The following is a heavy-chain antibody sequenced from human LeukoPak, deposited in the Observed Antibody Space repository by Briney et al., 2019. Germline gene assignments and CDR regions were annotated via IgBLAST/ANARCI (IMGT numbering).Heavy chain of an antibody. V-gene: IGHV1-69*13. D-gene: IGHD1-1*01. CDR3: ARQRTDNPYYYGMDV. Sequence: SVKVSCKASGYTFTSYGISWVRQAPGQGLEWMGGIIPIFGTANYAQKFQGRVTITADESTSTAYMELSSLRSEDTAVYYCARQRTDNPYYYGMDVWGQGTTVTVSS. J-gene: IGHJ6*02. CDR2: IIPIFGTA. CDR1: GYTFTSYG.